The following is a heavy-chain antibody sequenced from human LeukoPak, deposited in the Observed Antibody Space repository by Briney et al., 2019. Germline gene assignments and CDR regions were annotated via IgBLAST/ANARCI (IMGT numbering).Heavy chain of an antibody. D-gene: IGHD3-10*01. V-gene: IGHV3-30-3*01. J-gene: IGHJ4*02. CDR3: AKRQHRRSYPLGDYLDY. Sequence: PGRSLRLSCAASGFTFSSYAMHWVRQAPGKGLEWVAVISYDGSNKYYADSVKGRFTISRDNSKNTLYLQMNSLRAEDTAVYYCAKRQHRRSYPLGDYLDYWGQGTLVTVSS. CDR2: ISYDGSNK. CDR1: GFTFSSYA.